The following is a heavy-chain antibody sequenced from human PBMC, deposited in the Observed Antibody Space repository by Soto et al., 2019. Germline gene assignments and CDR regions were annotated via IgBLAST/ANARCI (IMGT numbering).Heavy chain of an antibody. V-gene: IGHV3-30-3*01. CDR1: GFTFSSYA. CDR2: ISYDGSNK. J-gene: IGHJ3*02. Sequence: GGSLRLSCAASGFTFSSYAMHWVRQAPGKGLEWVAVISYDGSNKYYADSVKGRFTISRDNSKNTLYLQMNSLRAEDTAVYYCARSDYCSGGSCYPQAFDIWGQGTMVTVS. D-gene: IGHD2-15*01. CDR3: ARSDYCSGGSCYPQAFDI.